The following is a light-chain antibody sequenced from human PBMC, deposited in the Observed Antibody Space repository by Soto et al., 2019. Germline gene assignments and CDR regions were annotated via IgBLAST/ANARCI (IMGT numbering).Light chain of an antibody. CDR2: GAS. Sequence: RVMTQSPATLSLSPGERATLSCRASQSVSTNVAWYQQKPGQAPRLLIYGASTRATDIPARFSGSGSGTGFTLTISSLQSEDFAVYYCQQYNNWPPWTFGQGTKVEVK. V-gene: IGKV3-15*01. J-gene: IGKJ1*01. CDR3: QQYNNWPPWT. CDR1: QSVSTN.